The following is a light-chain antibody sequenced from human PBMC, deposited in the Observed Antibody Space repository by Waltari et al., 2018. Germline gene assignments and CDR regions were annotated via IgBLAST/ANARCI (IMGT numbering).Light chain of an antibody. Sequence: ARYGISNYLAGDPQIPGNAPKRLIYAASTLQRGVPPRFSGSGSGTDFTLTISRLQPQDVATYDWRQLNSYQWTFGQGTKLEIK. V-gene: IGKV1-9*01. CDR3: RQLNSYQWT. J-gene: IGKJ1*01. CDR1: YGISNY. CDR2: AAS.